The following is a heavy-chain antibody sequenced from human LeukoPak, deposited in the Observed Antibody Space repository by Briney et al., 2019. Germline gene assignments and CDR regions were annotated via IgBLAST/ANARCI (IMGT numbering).Heavy chain of an antibody. D-gene: IGHD1-26*01. Sequence: GAPVKVSCKASGYTFTGYYMHWVRQAPGQGLEWMGWINPNSGGTNYAQKFQGRVTMTRDTSISTAYMELSRLRSDDTAVYYCARVPAGPLWEVHRLDYWGQGTLVTVSS. J-gene: IGHJ4*02. CDR3: ARVPAGPLWEVHRLDY. CDR2: INPNSGGT. CDR1: GYTFTGYY. V-gene: IGHV1-2*02.